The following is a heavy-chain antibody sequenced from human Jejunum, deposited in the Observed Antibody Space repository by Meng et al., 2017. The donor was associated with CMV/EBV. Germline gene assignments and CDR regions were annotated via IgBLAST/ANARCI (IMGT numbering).Heavy chain of an antibody. D-gene: IGHD4-17*01. Sequence: SLRLSCAASGLTFTNYWIHWVRQAPGKGLVWVSGTTTAGTSTYYADSVKGRFTISRDNAKNTLYLQMNSLRAEDTAVYYCATVFDYWGQGTLVTVSS. CDR3: ATVFDY. V-gene: IGHV3-74*01. CDR1: GLTFTNYW. CDR2: TTTAGTST. J-gene: IGHJ4*02.